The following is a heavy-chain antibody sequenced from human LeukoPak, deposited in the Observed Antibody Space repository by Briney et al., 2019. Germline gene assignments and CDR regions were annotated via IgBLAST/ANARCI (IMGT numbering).Heavy chain of an antibody. Sequence: ASVKVSRKASGGTFSSYAISWVRQAPGQGLEWMGGIIPIFGTANYAQKFQGRVTITTDESTSTAYMELSSLRSEDTAVYYCARISTMVPRYWYFDLWGRGTLVTVSS. V-gene: IGHV1-69*05. D-gene: IGHD3-10*01. CDR1: GGTFSSYA. CDR2: IIPIFGTA. CDR3: ARISTMVPRYWYFDL. J-gene: IGHJ2*01.